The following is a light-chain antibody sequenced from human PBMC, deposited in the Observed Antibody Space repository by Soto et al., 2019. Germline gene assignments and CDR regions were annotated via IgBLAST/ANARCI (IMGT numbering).Light chain of an antibody. V-gene: IGLV2-14*03. J-gene: IGLJ2*01. CDR2: DVT. Sequence: QSVLTQPACVSASPGQSSTISCTGTSSDIGIYNFVSWYQQHPGKAPKLLVYDVTNRPSGVSNRFSGSKSGSTASLTISGLQAEDEADYYCTSYTNTNTLVFGGGTKLTVL. CDR3: TSYTNTNTLV. CDR1: SSDIGIYNF.